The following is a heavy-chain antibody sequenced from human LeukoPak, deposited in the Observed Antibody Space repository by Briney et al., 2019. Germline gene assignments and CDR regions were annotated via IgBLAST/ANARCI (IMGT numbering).Heavy chain of an antibody. D-gene: IGHD6-13*01. CDR3: AKSDTAATDY. CDR2: ISYDGRNE. J-gene: IGHJ4*02. V-gene: IGHV3-30-3*02. CDR1: EFTFSRFD. Sequence: GGSLRLSCTTSEFTFSRFDMHWVRQAPGKGLEWVAFISYDGRNEHYADSVRGRFTISRDNSKNTLYLQMNSLRAEDTAVYYCAKSDTAATDYWGQGTLVTVSS.